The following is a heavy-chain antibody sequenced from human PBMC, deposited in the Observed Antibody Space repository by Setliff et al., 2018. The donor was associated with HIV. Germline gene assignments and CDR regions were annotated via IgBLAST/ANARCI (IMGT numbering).Heavy chain of an antibody. CDR1: GGSISSSSYY. Sequence: PSETLSLTCTVSGGSISSSSYYWGWIRPPPGKGLEWIGYIFYTGSTYHNPSLKSRVTISVDTSKNQFSLKLNSVTAADTAVYYCARAKSLVRGVNYFDYWGQGTLVTVSS. CDR2: IFYTGST. CDR3: ARAKSLVRGVNYFDY. J-gene: IGHJ4*02. V-gene: IGHV4-39*07. D-gene: IGHD3-10*01.